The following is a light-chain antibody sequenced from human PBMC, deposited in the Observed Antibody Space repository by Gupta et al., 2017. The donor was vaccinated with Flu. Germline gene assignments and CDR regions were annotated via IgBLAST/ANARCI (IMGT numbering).Light chain of an antibody. J-gene: IGKJ2*01. Sequence: SGTSSQSLLQSNGNSYLDWYLQKPGQAPQLLIYFGSTRATGVPDRFSGSGSGTDFTLKISRVEAEDVGVYYCMQARQTPRTFGQGTKMEIK. V-gene: IGKV2-28*01. CDR3: MQARQTPRT. CDR2: FGS. CDR1: QSLLQSNGNSY.